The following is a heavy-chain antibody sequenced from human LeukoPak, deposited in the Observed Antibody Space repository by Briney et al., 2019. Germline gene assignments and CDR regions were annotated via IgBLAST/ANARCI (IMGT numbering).Heavy chain of an antibody. D-gene: IGHD4-17*01. Sequence: GGSLRLSCAASGFTFSGYGIGWVPQAPGKALEWVSAISGGGDSTFYSDSVKGRFTISRDNSKNTLYLQLNSLRADDTAVYYCAKAYTVTPLRWYFDLWGRGTQVTVSS. V-gene: IGHV3-23*01. CDR3: AKAYTVTPLRWYFDL. CDR1: GFTFSGYG. CDR2: ISGGGDST. J-gene: IGHJ2*01.